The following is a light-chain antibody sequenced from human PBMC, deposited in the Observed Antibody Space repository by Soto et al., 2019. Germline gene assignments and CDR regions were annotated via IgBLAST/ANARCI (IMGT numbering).Light chain of an antibody. CDR1: RSVSSSY. V-gene: IGKV3-20*01. J-gene: IGKJ2*01. CDR2: CAS. CDR3: QQYGSSPPYT. Sequence: EIVLTQSPGTLSLSPGERPTLSCRASRSVSSSYLAWYQQKPGQAPRLLIYCASSRATGIPDRFSGSGSGTDFTLTISRLEPEDFAVYYCQQYGSSPPYTFGQGTKLEIK.